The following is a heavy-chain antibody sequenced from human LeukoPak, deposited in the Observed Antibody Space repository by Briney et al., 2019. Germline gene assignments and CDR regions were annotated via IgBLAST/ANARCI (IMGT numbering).Heavy chain of an antibody. J-gene: IGHJ6*02. CDR1: GFTFSSYA. D-gene: IGHD6-13*01. CDR3: ARDNRYSSRPYYYGMDV. CDR2: ISGSGGST. Sequence: GGSLRLSCAASGFTFSSYAMSWVRQAPGKGLEWVSAISGSGGSTYYADSVKGRFTISRDNSKNTLYLQMNSLRAEDTAVYYCARDNRYSSRPYYYGMDVWGQGTTVTVSS. V-gene: IGHV3-23*01.